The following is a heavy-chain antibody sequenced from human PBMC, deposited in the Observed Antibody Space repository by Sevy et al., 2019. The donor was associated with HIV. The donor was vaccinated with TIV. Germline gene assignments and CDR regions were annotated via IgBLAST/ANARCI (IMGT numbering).Heavy chain of an antibody. J-gene: IGHJ6*02. Sequence: GGSLRLSCAASGLTFISFSSSSMNWVRQAPGKGLEWVSSISSAGTYIYYADSMKGRFTISRDNATSSVYLQMNSLRAEDTAVYYCARDRGVGTSSYGMDVWGQGTTVTVSS. V-gene: IGHV3-21*01. CDR2: ISSAGTYI. CDR3: ARDRGVGTSSYGMDV. CDR1: GLTFISFSSSS. D-gene: IGHD1-26*01.